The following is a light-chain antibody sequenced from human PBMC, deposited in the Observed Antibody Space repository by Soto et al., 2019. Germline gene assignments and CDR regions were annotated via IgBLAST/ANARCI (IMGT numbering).Light chain of an antibody. V-gene: IGKV3-15*01. CDR1: QTIYSN. CDR3: QQYNNWPWT. CDR2: GTS. Sequence: EMLMTQSPATLSVSPGGRATLSCRASQTIYSNLAWYQQRPGQAPRLLIYGTSTRASGIPARFSGSGSGTEFILIISSLQSEDFAVYYCQQYNNWPWTFGQGTNVEIK. J-gene: IGKJ1*01.